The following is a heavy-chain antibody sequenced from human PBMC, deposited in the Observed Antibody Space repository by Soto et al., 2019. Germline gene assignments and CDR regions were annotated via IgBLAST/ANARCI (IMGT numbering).Heavy chain of an antibody. CDR2: LSYTGNT. D-gene: IGHD3-22*01. V-gene: IGHV4-59*01. J-gene: IGHJ4*02. CDR1: GGWLSGDY. CDR3: ARMDSSDYYRIDY. Sequence: SETLSLTCTVSGGWLSGDYLTWIRQPPGKGLEWIGYLSYTGNTNYNPSLKSRVTISVDRSKIQFFLELRSVTAADTAVYYCARMDSSDYYRIDYWGQGTPVT.